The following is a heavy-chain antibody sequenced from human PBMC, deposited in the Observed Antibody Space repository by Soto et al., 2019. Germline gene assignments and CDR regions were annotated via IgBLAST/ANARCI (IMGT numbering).Heavy chain of an antibody. J-gene: IGHJ5*02. CDR2: IYYSGST. CDR1: GGSISSSSYY. Sequence: QLQLQESGPGLVKPSETLSLTCTVSGGSISSSSYYWGWIRQPPGKGLEWIGSIYYSGSTYYNPSLKSRVTISVDTSKNQFSLKLSSVTAADTAVYYCASSKAERITIFGVAINWFDPWGQGTLVTVSS. CDR3: ASSKAERITIFGVAINWFDP. V-gene: IGHV4-39*01. D-gene: IGHD3-3*01.